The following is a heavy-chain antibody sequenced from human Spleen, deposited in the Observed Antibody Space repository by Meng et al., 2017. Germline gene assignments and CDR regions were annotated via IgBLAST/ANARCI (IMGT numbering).Heavy chain of an antibody. CDR2: INHSGST. CDR1: CGSFSDYY. CDR3: ARRTYYDFWSGYYKTFDP. Sequence: QVQLRQWGAGCLKPSETLSLTCVVSCGSFSDYYWSWIRQPPGKGLEWIGEINHSGSTNYNPSLKSRVTISVDTSKNQFSLKLSSVTAADTAVYYCARRTYYDFWSGYYKTFDPWGQGTLVTVSS. D-gene: IGHD3-3*01. V-gene: IGHV4-34*01. J-gene: IGHJ5*02.